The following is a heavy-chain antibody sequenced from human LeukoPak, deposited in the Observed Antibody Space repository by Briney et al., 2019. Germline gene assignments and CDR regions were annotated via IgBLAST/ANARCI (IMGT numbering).Heavy chain of an antibody. CDR2: ISGSGGST. CDR1: GFTISSYA. CDR3: AKEMYSWFGESPCSY. Sequence: GGSLRLSCAVSGFTISSYAMSWVRQAPGKGLEWVSAISGSGGSTYYADSVKGRFTISRDNSKSTLYLQMNSLRAEDTAVYYCAKEMYSWFGESPCSYWGQGTLVTVSS. D-gene: IGHD3-10*01. J-gene: IGHJ4*02. V-gene: IGHV3-23*01.